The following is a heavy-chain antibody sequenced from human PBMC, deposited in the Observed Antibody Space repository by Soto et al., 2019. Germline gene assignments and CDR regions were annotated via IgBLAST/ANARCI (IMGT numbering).Heavy chain of an antibody. CDR3: ASRWTTHSYYYYGMDV. CDR2: IIPIFGTA. D-gene: IGHD1-1*01. CDR1: GGTLSSYA. V-gene: IGHV1-69*13. J-gene: IGHJ6*02. Sequence: ASVKVSCKASGGTLSSYAISWVRQAPGQGLEWMGGIIPIFGTANYAQKFQGRVTITADESTSTAYMELSSLRSEDTAVYYCASRWTTHSYYYYGMDVWGQGTTVTVSS.